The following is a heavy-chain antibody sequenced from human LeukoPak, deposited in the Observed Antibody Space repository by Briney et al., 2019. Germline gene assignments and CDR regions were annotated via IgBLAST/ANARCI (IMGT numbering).Heavy chain of an antibody. V-gene: IGHV3-30-3*01. Sequence: PGGSLRLSCAASGFTFSSYAMHWVRQAPGKGLEWVAVISYDGSNKYYADSVKGRFTISRDNSKNTLYLQMNSLRAEDTAVYYCARSLARTGPDDYWGQGTLVTVSS. J-gene: IGHJ4*02. CDR2: ISYDGSNK. CDR3: ARSLARTGPDDY. D-gene: IGHD6-13*01. CDR1: GFTFSSYA.